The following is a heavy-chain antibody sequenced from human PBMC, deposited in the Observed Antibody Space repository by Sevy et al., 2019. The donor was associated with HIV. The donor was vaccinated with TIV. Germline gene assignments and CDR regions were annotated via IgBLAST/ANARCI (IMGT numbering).Heavy chain of an antibody. CDR3: ARDRGGYCSGGSCLFGWFDP. J-gene: IGHJ5*02. D-gene: IGHD2-15*01. CDR2: ISSSSSTI. CDR1: GFTFSSYS. Sequence: GGSLRLSCAASGFTFSSYSMNWVRQAPGKGLEWVSYISSSSSTIYYADSVKGRFTISRDNAKNSLYLQMNSLRDEDTAVYYCARDRGGYCSGGSCLFGWFDPWGQGTLVTVSA. V-gene: IGHV3-48*02.